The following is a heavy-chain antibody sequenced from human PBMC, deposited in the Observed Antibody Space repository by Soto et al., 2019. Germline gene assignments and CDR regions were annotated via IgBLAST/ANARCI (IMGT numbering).Heavy chain of an antibody. J-gene: IGHJ4*02. D-gene: IGHD5-18*01. CDR2: ISSSSTT. V-gene: IGHV3-48*01. CDR3: ARDSGYSYGPLDY. Sequence: SGFTFSTYSMNWVRQAPGKGLEWVSSISSSSTTYYADSVKGRFTISRDNAKNSLYLQMNSLRAEDTAVYYCARDSGYSYGPLDYWGQGTLVTVSS. CDR1: GFTFSTYS.